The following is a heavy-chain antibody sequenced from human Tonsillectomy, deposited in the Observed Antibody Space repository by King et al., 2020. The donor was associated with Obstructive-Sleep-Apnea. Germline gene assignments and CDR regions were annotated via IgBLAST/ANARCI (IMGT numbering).Heavy chain of an antibody. CDR2: VHYNGNT. J-gene: IGHJ6*02. D-gene: IGHD3-9*01. CDR1: GAPVSSFYYY. Sequence: QLQESGPGLVKPSETLPLTCTVSGAPVSSFYYYWGWILQPPGKGLEWIGSVHYNGNTYHNPSLESRLTISIDGSKNQCSLRLRAGTAADTAVYYCAARYFEWSSQTVSGWGVWGQGTTVTVSS. V-gene: IGHV4-39*01. CDR3: AARYFEWSSQTVSGWGV.